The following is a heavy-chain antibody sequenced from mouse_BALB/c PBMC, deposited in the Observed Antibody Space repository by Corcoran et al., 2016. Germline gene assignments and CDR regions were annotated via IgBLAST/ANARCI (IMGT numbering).Heavy chain of an antibody. CDR3: ARGRARAPYYFDY. Sequence: EVQLQQSGAELVKPGASVKLSCTASGFNIKDTYMHWVKQRPEQGLECIGRIDPANGNTKYDPKFQGKATITADTSSNTASLQLSSLTSEDTAVYYCARGRARAPYYFDYWGQGTTLTVSS. CDR1: GFNIKDTY. V-gene: IGHV14-3*02. D-gene: IGHD3-1*01. CDR2: IDPANGNT. J-gene: IGHJ2*01.